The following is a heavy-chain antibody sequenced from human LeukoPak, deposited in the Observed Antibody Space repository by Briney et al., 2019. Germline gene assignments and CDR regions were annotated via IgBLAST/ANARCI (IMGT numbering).Heavy chain of an antibody. CDR2: INKDATAK. J-gene: IGHJ4*02. CDR3: AREDWFHFDY. D-gene: IGHD3-10*01. CDR1: GFAFSSSW. Sequence: GGSLRLSCAASGFAFSSSWISWVRQAPGKGLEWVANINKDATAKYYVDSVKGRFTISRDNAKNSLYLQMNGLRAEDTAVYYCAREDWFHFDYWGQGTLVTVSS. V-gene: IGHV3-7*03.